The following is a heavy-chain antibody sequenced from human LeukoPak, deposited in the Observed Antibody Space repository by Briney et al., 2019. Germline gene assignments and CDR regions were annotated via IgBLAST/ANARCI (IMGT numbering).Heavy chain of an antibody. Sequence: GASVKVSCKASGGTFSSYAISWVRQAPGQGLEWMGGIIPIFSTANYAQKLQGRVTMTTDTSTSTAYMELRSLRSDDTAVYYCARESDGVVPAAIWFDPWGQGTLVTVSS. J-gene: IGHJ5*02. CDR1: GGTFSSYA. V-gene: IGHV1-69*05. CDR3: ARESDGVVPAAIWFDP. D-gene: IGHD2-2*01. CDR2: IIPIFSTA.